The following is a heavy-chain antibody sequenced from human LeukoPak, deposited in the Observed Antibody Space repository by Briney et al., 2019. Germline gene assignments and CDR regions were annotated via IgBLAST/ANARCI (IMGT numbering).Heavy chain of an antibody. V-gene: IGHV3-33*01. CDR1: GFTFSSYG. J-gene: IGHJ4*02. CDR2: IWYDGSNK. D-gene: IGHD4-17*01. Sequence: PGRSLRLSCAASGFTFSSYGMHWVRQAPGKGLEWVAVIWYDGSNKYYADSVKGRFTISRDNSKNTLYLQMNSLRAEDTAVYYCARDDATVTTSGVFDYWGQGTLVTVSS. CDR3: ARDDATVTTSGVFDY.